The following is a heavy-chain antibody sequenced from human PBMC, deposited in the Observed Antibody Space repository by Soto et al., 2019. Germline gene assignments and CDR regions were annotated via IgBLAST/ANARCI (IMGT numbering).Heavy chain of an antibody. CDR3: ARRATYGTLNWFDP. Sequence: QVQLVQSGAEVQRPGASVKVSCRASGYAFGDYDISWVRQAPGQGLEWMGWMNPNSANTGYAQKFQGSVSLTRDMSISTAYMELSRLRTEDTAIYYCARRATYGTLNWFDPWGQGALVTVSS. CDR1: GYAFGDYD. CDR2: MNPNSANT. J-gene: IGHJ5*02. D-gene: IGHD1-1*01. V-gene: IGHV1-8*01.